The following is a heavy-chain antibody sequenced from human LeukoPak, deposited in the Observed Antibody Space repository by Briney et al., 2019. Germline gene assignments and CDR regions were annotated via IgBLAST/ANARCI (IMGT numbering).Heavy chain of an antibody. D-gene: IGHD6-6*01. V-gene: IGHV1-2*02. J-gene: IGHJ5*02. CDR3: ARSQQLAGWFDP. CDR2: INPNSGGT. Sequence: ASVKVSCKASGYTFTGYYMHWVRQATGQGLEWMGWINPNSGGTNYAQKFQGRVTMTRDTSISTAYMELSRLRSDDTAVYYCARSQQLAGWFDPWGQGTLVTVSS. CDR1: GYTFTGYY.